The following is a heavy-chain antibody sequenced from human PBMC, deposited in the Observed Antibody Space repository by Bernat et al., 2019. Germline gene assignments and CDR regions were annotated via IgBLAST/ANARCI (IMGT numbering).Heavy chain of an antibody. CDR1: GGSISSYY. CDR2: IYYSGST. CDR3: ARRYWFDP. Sequence: QVQLQESGPGLVKPSETLSLTCTVSGGSISSYYWSWIRQPPGKGLEWIGYIYYSGSTNYNPSLKSRVTISVDTSKNQFSLKLSSVTAADTAVYYCARRYWFDPWGQGTLVTVSS. V-gene: IGHV4-59*08. J-gene: IGHJ5*02.